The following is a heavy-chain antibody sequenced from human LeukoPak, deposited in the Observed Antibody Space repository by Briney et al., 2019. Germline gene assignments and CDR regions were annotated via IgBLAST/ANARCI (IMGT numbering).Heavy chain of an antibody. CDR3: ARDLAISSNWFDP. V-gene: IGHV1-18*01. Sequence: ASVKVSRKASDYTFTSYGISWVRQAPGQGLEWMGWISGYNGNTNYAQKLQGRVTMTTDTSTSTAYMELRSLRSDDTAVNYCARDLAISSNWFDPWGQGTLVTVSS. CDR2: ISGYNGNT. CDR1: DYTFTSYG. D-gene: IGHD3-9*01. J-gene: IGHJ5*02.